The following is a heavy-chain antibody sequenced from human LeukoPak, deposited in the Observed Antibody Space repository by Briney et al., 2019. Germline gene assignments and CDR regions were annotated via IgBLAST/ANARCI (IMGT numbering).Heavy chain of an antibody. Sequence: SETLSLTRTVSGGSISSSSYYWGWIRQPPGKGLEWIGSIYYSGSTYYNPSLKSRVTISVDTSKNQFSLKLSSVTAVDTAVYYCARYSSSSSFDYWGQGTLVTVSS. CDR1: GGSISSSSYY. J-gene: IGHJ4*02. CDR2: IYYSGST. V-gene: IGHV4-39*07. CDR3: ARYSSSSSFDY. D-gene: IGHD6-6*01.